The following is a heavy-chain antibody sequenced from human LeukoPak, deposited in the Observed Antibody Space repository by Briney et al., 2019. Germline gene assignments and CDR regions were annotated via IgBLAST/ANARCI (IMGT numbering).Heavy chain of an antibody. CDR3: AKDSRQSSGYYFDY. V-gene: IGHV3-33*06. Sequence: GKSLRLSCAASGFTFSAHGMHWVRQAPGKGLEWVAVIYYDGSNKYYGDAVKGRFTISRDDSKNTLYLQMNSLRAEDTAVYYCAKDSRQSSGYYFDYWGQGTLVTVSS. CDR2: IYYDGSNK. J-gene: IGHJ4*02. D-gene: IGHD3-22*01. CDR1: GFTFSAHG.